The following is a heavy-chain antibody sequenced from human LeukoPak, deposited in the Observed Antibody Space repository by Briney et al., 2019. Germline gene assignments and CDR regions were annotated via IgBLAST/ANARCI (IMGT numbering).Heavy chain of an antibody. CDR2: ISSSSSTI. V-gene: IGHV3-48*02. CDR1: GFTFSSYS. Sequence: GGSLRLSCAASGFTFSSYSMNWVRQAPGKGLEWVSYISSSSSTIYYADSVKGRFTISRDNAKNSLYLQMNSLRDEDTAVYYCARDDIAAAGPDYYFDYWGQGTLVTVSS. CDR3: ARDDIAAAGPDYYFDY. D-gene: IGHD6-13*01. J-gene: IGHJ4*02.